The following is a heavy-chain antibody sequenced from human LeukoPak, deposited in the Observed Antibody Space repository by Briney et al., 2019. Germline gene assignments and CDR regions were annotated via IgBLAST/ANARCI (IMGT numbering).Heavy chain of an antibody. V-gene: IGHV3-73*01. D-gene: IGHD1-1*01. J-gene: IGHJ4*02. CDR2: IRSRTNSYAT. Sequence: PGGSLRLSCAASGFTFSVSAIHWVRQASGKGLEWVGRIRSRTNSYATAYAASVKGSFTISRDESKNTAYLQMNSLKIEDTAVYYCTRAETTQDYWGQGTLVTVSS. CDR3: TRAETTQDY. CDR1: GFTFSVSA.